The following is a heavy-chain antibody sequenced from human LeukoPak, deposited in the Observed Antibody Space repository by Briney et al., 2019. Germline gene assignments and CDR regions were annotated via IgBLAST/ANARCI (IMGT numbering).Heavy chain of an antibody. J-gene: IGHJ6*02. V-gene: IGHV3-30-3*01. CDR1: GFTFSSYA. CDR3: ARDIKMDRYCSSTSHCNV. Sequence: GGSLRLSCAASGFTFSSYAMHWVRQAPGKGLEWVAVISYDGSNKYHADSVKGRFTISRDNSKNTLYLQMNSLRAEDTAVYYCARDIKMDRYCSSTSHCNVWGQGTTVTVSS. D-gene: IGHD2-2*01. CDR2: ISYDGSNK.